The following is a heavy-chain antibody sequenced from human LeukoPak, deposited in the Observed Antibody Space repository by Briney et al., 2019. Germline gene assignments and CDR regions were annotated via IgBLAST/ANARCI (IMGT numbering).Heavy chain of an antibody. CDR2: IYYDGYP. V-gene: IGHV4-59*01. CDR1: GASLSSYF. D-gene: IGHD2-8*02. J-gene: IGHJ4*02. CDR3: AGTELGYCTVTGCPLES. Sequence: SETLSLTCNVSGASLSSYFWSWIRQPPGRGLEWIGYIYYDGYPNYSPSLRSRITISVEKSKSQFSLNLRSVTAADTALYFCAGTELGYCTVTGCPLESWGQGTLVTVSS.